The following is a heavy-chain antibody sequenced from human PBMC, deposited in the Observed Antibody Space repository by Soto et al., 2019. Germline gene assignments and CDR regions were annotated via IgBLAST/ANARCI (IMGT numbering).Heavy chain of an antibody. V-gene: IGHV1-69*06. Sequence: SVKVSCKTSGGTFSSYAISWVRQAPGQGLEWMGGIVPLFRTTNYAQKFQGRGTITADTYTYTVYMELSGLRSGDTSVSYCARGGYSSTWSNLLDRSGLDVWGQGTTVTVSS. CDR1: GGTFSSYA. D-gene: IGHD6-13*01. CDR2: IVPLFRTT. CDR3: ARGGYSSTWSNLLDRSGLDV. J-gene: IGHJ6*02.